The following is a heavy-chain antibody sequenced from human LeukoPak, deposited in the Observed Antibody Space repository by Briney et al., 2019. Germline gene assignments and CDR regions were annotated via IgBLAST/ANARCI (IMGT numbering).Heavy chain of an antibody. Sequence: SETLSLTCTVSGGSISTYYWNWIRQSPGKGLEWIGYIYYSGSTNSNPSLKSRVTISVDTSKNQFSLKLSSVTAADTAVYYCARQRMTTTYNWFDPWGQGTLVTVSS. J-gene: IGHJ5*02. CDR2: IYYSGST. V-gene: IGHV4-59*08. CDR3: ARQRMTTTYNWFDP. CDR1: GGSISTYY. D-gene: IGHD5-24*01.